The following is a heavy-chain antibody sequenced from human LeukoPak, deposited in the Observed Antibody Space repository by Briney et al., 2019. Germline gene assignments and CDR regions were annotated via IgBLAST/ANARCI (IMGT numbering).Heavy chain of an antibody. CDR1: GFTFSTYG. J-gene: IGHJ4*02. CDR3: ARSAFGGKAHCLDY. CDR2: IWYDGSNQ. V-gene: IGHV3-33*01. D-gene: IGHD3-10*01. Sequence: GGSLRLSCAASGFTFSTYGMHWVRQAPGKGLEWVAVIWYDGSNQYYADSVKGRFTISRDNSKSTLYLQMNSLRAEDTAVYYCARSAFGGKAHCLDYWGQGTLVTVSS.